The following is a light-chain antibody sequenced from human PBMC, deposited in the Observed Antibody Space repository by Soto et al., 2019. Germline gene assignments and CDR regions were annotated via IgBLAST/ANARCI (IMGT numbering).Light chain of an antibody. V-gene: IGKV1-39*01. CDR1: QSSTSK. CDR2: AAS. Sequence: DIQMTQSPSSLSASVRDIVTITSPMTQSSTSKLNWYQQKPCKAPMLLIYAASSLQSGVPSRFSGRGSGTEFTLTISSLQPEDLATYYGQQSYSTLTFGGGTKVEIK. J-gene: IGKJ4*01. CDR3: QQSYSTLT.